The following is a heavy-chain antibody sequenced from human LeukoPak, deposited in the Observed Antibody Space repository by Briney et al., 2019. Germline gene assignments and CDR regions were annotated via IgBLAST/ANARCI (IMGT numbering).Heavy chain of an antibody. CDR1: GYTFTSYD. D-gene: IGHD3-22*01. Sequence: GASVKVSCKASGYTFTSYDINWVRQATGQGLEWMGWMNPNSGNTGYAQKFQGRVTMTRNTSISTAYMELSSLRSEDTAVYYCAREASVYDSCGYYDAFDIWGQGTMVTVSS. V-gene: IGHV1-8*01. J-gene: IGHJ3*02. CDR3: AREASVYDSCGYYDAFDI. CDR2: MNPNSGNT.